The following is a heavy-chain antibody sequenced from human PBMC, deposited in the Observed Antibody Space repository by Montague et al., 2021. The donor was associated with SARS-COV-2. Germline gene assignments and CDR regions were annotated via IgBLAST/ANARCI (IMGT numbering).Heavy chain of an antibody. J-gene: IGHJ4*02. Sequence: SETLSLTCTVSGGSITSYYWNWIRQPPGKGLEWIGYIFPSGSTKYNPSLKSRVTMSVDTSRNQFSLKMTSVTAADTAVYYCARGRQHINMVVVVVTGGEYYFDFWGQGTLVAVSS. D-gene: IGHD3-22*01. CDR1: GGSITSYY. CDR2: IFPSGST. V-gene: IGHV4-4*08. CDR3: ARGRQHINMVVVVVTGGEYYFDF.